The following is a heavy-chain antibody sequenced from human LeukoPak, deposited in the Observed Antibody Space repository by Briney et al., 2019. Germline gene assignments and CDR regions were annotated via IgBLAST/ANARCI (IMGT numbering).Heavy chain of an antibody. D-gene: IGHD3-22*01. CDR3: ARDLNFYDSSGSYTEIDY. CDR2: VHYSGST. J-gene: IGHJ4*02. V-gene: IGHV4-39*07. Sequence: PSETLSLTCSVSGDSISRSTYYWGWLRQPPGKGVEWIGSVHYSGSTFYNPSLKSRVNLSVDTSKSLFSLKLISVTAADTAIYYCARDLNFYDSSGSYTEIDYWGQGTLVTVSS. CDR1: GDSISRSTYY.